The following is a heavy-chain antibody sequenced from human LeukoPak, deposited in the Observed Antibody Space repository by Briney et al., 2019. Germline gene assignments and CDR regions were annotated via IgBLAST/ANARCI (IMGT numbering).Heavy chain of an antibody. CDR3: ARPYYYDSRIDP. V-gene: IGHV4-59*08. CDR1: GGSISSYY. D-gene: IGHD3-22*01. J-gene: IGHJ5*02. Sequence: SETLSLTCTVSGGSISSYYWSWIRQPPGKGLEWIGYIYYSGSTNYNPSLKSRVTISVDTSKNQFSLKLSSVTAADTAVYYCARPYYYDSRIDPWGQGIPVTVSS. CDR2: IYYSGST.